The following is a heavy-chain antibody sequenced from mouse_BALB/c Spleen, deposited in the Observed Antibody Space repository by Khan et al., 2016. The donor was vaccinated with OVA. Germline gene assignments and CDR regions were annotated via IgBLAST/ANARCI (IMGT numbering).Heavy chain of an antibody. V-gene: IGHV1-76*01. J-gene: IGHJ4*01. D-gene: IGHD2-10*02. CDR3: ARGASTSHAMDS. Sequence: QVQLKQSGAELVRPGASVKLSCKTSGYIFTNYWIHWVKQRSGQGLEWIARIYPGTGSTYSNEKFKGKATLTADKSSSTAYMQLSSQKSEDSADYYCARGASTSHAMDSWGQGTSVTVSS. CDR1: GYIFTNYW. CDR2: IYPGTGST.